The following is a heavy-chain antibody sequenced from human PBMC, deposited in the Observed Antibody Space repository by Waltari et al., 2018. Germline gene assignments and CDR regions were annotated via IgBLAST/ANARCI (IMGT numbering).Heavy chain of an antibody. D-gene: IGHD1-26*01. CDR2: ITSGGLTT. V-gene: IGHV3-30-3*01. CDR1: GFTFTSYA. Sequence: GGSLRLSCAASGFTFTSYAFQWVRQPPGKGLDWISGITSGGLTTYYADSVKGRFTISRDNSYNTVSLQMNSLRPEDTAIYYCARGWSWDFWGQGVLVTVSS. CDR3: ARGWSWDF. J-gene: IGHJ1*01.